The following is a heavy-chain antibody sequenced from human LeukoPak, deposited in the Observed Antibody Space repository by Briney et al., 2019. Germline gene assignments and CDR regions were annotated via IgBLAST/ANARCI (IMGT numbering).Heavy chain of an antibody. Sequence: GGSLRLSCAASGFTVSSNYMSWVRQAPGKGLEWVSVIYSGGSTYYADSVKGRFTISRDNSKNTLYPQMNSLRAEDTAVYYCASLYSGSYYMDAFDIWGQGTMVTVSS. V-gene: IGHV3-53*01. CDR2: IYSGGST. CDR1: GFTVSSNY. D-gene: IGHD1-26*01. J-gene: IGHJ3*02. CDR3: ASLYSGSYYMDAFDI.